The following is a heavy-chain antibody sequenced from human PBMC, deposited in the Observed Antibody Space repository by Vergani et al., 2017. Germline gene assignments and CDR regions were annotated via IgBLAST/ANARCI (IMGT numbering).Heavy chain of an antibody. V-gene: IGHV1-69*01. D-gene: IGHD1-1*01. Sequence: QVQLVQSGAEVKKPGSSVKVSCKASGGTFSSYAISWVRQAPGQGLAWMGGIIPIFGTANYAQKFQGSVTITADESTSTAYMELSSLRSEDTAVYYCASTTGGVDYYYYMDVWGKGTTVTVSS. CDR1: GGTFSSYA. CDR2: IIPIFGTA. CDR3: ASTTGGVDYYYYMDV. J-gene: IGHJ6*03.